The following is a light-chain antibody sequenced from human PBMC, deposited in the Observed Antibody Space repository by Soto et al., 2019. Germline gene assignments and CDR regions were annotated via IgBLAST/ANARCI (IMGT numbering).Light chain of an antibody. CDR1: SSNIGAGYD. CDR2: GNT. V-gene: IGLV1-40*01. CDR3: QSYDSSLSGYV. J-gene: IGLJ1*01. Sequence: QSALTQPPSVSGAPGQRVTISCTGSSSNIGAGYDVHWYQQLPGTAPKLLIYGNTNRPSGVPDRFSGSKSGTSGSLAITGLQAEDEADYHCQSYDSSLSGYVFGTGTKVTVL.